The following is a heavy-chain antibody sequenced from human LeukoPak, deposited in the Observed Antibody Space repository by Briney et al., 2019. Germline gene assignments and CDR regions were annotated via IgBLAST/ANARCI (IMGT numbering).Heavy chain of an antibody. CDR3: ARRAVTRVLGNYYYYMDV. CDR1: GYSFTSYG. Sequence: GDSLKIACEESGYSFTSYGIGGVGHISGGVLEWVGVIYPGFSDTKYSPSFQGQVTISADKSISTAYLQWSSLKASDTAMYYCARRAVTRVLGNYYYYMDVWGKGTTVTVSS. J-gene: IGHJ6*03. V-gene: IGHV5-51*01. CDR2: IYPGFSDT. D-gene: IGHD4-23*01.